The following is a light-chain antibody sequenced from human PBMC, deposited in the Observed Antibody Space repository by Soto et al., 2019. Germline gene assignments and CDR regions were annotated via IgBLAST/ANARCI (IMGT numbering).Light chain of an antibody. Sequence: DIQMTQSPSSLSASLGDRVTITCRASQSISRHLNWYQQKPGKAPRLLIYAASSLQSGVPSRFSGSGSGTDFILTITSLQPEDSATYYCQQTYKMPRTFGPGTKVD. J-gene: IGKJ3*01. CDR2: AAS. V-gene: IGKV1-39*01. CDR1: QSISRH. CDR3: QQTYKMPRT.